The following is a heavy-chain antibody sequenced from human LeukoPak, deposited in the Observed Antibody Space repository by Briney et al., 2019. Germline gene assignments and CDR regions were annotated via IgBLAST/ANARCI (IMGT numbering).Heavy chain of an antibody. J-gene: IGHJ3*02. D-gene: IGHD3-22*01. CDR3: AREKPQYYYDSNGAFDI. CDR1: GFTFSSYG. CDR2: IRYDGSNK. V-gene: IGHV3-30*02. Sequence: GGSLRLSCAASGFTFSSYGMHWVRQAPGKGLEWVAFIRYDGSNKYYADSVKGRFTISRDNSKNTLYLQMNSLRAEDTAVYYCAREKPQYYYDSNGAFDIWGQGTMVTVSS.